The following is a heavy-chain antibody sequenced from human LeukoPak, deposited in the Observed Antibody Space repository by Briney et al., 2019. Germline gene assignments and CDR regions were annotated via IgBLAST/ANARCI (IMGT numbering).Heavy chain of an antibody. CDR1: GYTITDYD. CDR2: TNPNRDDS. D-gene: IGHD3-10*02. Sequence: ASVKVSCKASGYTITDYDMHWVRQAPGQGLEWVGWTNPNRDDSNYAQKFQGRVSMTRDKSINTVYMELTSLTSDDTAVYYCARDRLSLFGELNIYYCGRGTLVTVSS. V-gene: IGHV1-2*02. CDR3: ARDRLSLFGELNIYY. J-gene: IGHJ4*02.